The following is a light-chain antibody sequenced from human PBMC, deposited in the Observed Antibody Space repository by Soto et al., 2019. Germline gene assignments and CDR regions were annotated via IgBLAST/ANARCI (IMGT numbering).Light chain of an antibody. CDR2: AAS. CDR3: QQFNTYPLT. J-gene: IGKJ4*01. CDR1: KGFNDY. V-gene: IGKV1-9*01. Sequence: DIQLTHSPSSLSPSVGARVTITCRSSKGFNDYLAWYQQKQGKAPKLLIYAASTFQSEFPSRFSGSASGTEFTLTISSLQPEDFATYYCQQFNTYPLTFGGGTKVEVK.